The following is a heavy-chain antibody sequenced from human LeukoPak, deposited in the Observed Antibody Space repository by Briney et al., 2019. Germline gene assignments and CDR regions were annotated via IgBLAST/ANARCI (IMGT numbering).Heavy chain of an antibody. J-gene: IGHJ5*02. D-gene: IGHD2-15*01. CDR3: ARGPTYFSGGSLNWFDP. Sequence: SETLSLTCTVSGGSLSSSSYYWGWIRQPPGKGLECLGSIYYSGSTYYNPSLKSRVTISVDTSKNQFSLKLSSVTAADTAVYYCARGPTYFSGGSLNWFDPWGQGTLVTVFS. CDR2: IYYSGST. V-gene: IGHV4-39*01. CDR1: GGSLSSSSYY.